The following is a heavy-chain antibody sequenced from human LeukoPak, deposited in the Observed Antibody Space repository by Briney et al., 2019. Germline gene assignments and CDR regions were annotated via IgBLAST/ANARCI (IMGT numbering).Heavy chain of an antibody. D-gene: IGHD3-10*01. CDR3: ARISYYSYYYYMDV. CDR1: GGSISSYY. CDR2: VYYSGST. Sequence: SETLSLTCTVSGGSISSYYWSWLRQPPGKGLEWIGYVYYSGSTNYNSSLKSRVTISVDTSKNQFSLKLSSVTAADTAVYYCARISYYSYYYYMDVWGKGTTVTVSS. V-gene: IGHV4-59*01. J-gene: IGHJ6*03.